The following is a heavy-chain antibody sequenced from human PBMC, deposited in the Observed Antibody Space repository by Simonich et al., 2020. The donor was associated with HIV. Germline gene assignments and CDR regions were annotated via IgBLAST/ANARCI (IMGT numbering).Heavy chain of an antibody. CDR3: AKSGGYSYGSNFDY. D-gene: IGHD5-18*01. CDR1: GFTFDDYA. Sequence: EVQLVESGGGLVQPGRSLRLSCSASGFTFDDYAMPVVRQAPGKGRGWVSGISWNSGSIGYADSVKGRFTISRDNAKNSLYLQMNSLRAEDTALYYCAKSGGYSYGSNFDYWGQGTLVTVSS. J-gene: IGHJ4*02. V-gene: IGHV3-9*01. CDR2: ISWNSGSI.